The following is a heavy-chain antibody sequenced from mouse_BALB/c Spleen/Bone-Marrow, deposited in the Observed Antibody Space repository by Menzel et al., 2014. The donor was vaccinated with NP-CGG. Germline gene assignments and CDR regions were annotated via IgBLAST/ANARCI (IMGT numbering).Heavy chain of an antibody. D-gene: IGHD2-4*01. Sequence: EVQLQQSGAELVKPGASVKLSCTASGFNIKDTYMHRVKQRPEQGLEWIGRIDPANGNTKYDPKFQDKATITTDTSSNTAYLQLSNLTSEDTAVYYCARDDYDDYYAMDYWGQGTSVTVSS. CDR3: ARDDYDDYYAMDY. CDR1: GFNIKDTY. V-gene: IGHV14-3*02. CDR2: IDPANGNT. J-gene: IGHJ4*01.